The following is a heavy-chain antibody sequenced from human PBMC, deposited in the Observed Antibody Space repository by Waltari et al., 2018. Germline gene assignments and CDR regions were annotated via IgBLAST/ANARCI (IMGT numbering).Heavy chain of an antibody. V-gene: IGHV4-34*02. CDR3: ARGLDLNYPDALDI. D-gene: IGHD1-7*01. Sequence: QVQLQQWGAELLEPSETLSLTCAVFGGSINEYFWNWIRQTPGKGLEWSGDLHQNGGPNYNPSLKSRVTISVDTSKNHVYLELRSLTAADTAVYYCARGLDLNYPDALDIWGQGTTVTVS. CDR2: LHQNGGP. CDR1: GGSINEYF. J-gene: IGHJ3*02.